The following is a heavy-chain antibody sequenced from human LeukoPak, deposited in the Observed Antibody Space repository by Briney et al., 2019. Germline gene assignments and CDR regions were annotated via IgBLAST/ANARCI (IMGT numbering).Heavy chain of an antibody. CDR2: MSPNSGDT. V-gene: IGHV1-2*02. D-gene: IGHD3-3*01. CDR1: GYTFTSYG. CDR3: ARSKGGLYYDFWSGYYTGKDYYYGMDV. Sequence: ASVTVSCKASGYTFTSYGISWVRQAPGQRPEWMGWMSPNSGDTGYAQKFQGRVTMTRDTSISTAYMELSRLRSDDTAVYYCARSKGGLYYDFWSGYYTGKDYYYGMDVWGQGTTVTVSS. J-gene: IGHJ6*02.